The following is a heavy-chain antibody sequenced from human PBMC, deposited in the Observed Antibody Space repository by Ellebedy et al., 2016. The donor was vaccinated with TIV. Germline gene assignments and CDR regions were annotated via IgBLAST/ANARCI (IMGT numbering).Heavy chain of an antibody. CDR1: GFSFSDHS. CDR3: VRDQMGSSYPFDY. V-gene: IGHV3-74*01. CDR2: IHSDGRTT. Sequence: GGSLRLXCAASGFSFSDHSMHWVRQVPGKGLVWVSRIHSDGRTTSYADSVKGRFTISRDSAKNMLYLQMNSLRAEDTAVFYCVRDQMGSSYPFDYWGQGTLVTVSP. J-gene: IGHJ4*02. D-gene: IGHD5-24*01.